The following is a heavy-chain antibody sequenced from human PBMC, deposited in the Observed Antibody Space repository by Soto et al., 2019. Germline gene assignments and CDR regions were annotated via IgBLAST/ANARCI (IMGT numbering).Heavy chain of an antibody. CDR2: ISYDGSNK. CDR1: GFTFSSYA. V-gene: IGHV3-30-3*01. D-gene: IGHD4-17*01. J-gene: IGHJ6*02. CDR3: ARDGGDYFYYGMDV. Sequence: QVQLVESGGGVVQPGRSLRLSCAASGFTFSSYAMHWVRQAPGKGLEWVAVISYDGSNKYYADSVKGRFTISRDNSKNTLDLQMNSLRAEDTAVYYCARDGGDYFYYGMDVWGQGTTVTVSS.